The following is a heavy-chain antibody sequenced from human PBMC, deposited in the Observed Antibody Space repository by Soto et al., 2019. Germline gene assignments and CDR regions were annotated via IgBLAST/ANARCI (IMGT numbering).Heavy chain of an antibody. V-gene: IGHV1-18*01. CDR2: ISAYNGNT. Sequence: ASVKVSCKDSGYTFTSYGISWVIQAPGPGLEWMGWISAYNGNTNYAQKLQGRVTMTTDTSTSTAYMELRSLRSDDTAVYYCARGYSGSYYYYGMDVWGQGTTVTVSS. CDR1: GYTFTSYG. J-gene: IGHJ6*02. D-gene: IGHD1-26*01. CDR3: ARGYSGSYYYYGMDV.